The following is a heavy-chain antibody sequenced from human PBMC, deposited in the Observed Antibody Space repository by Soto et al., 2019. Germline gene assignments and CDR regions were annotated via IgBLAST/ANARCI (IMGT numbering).Heavy chain of an antibody. V-gene: IGHV4-59*08. CDR3: ASSYFTVNTMDY. J-gene: IGHJ4*02. CDR2: IYYSGST. Sequence: ETLSLTCTVSGGSISSYYWSWIRQPPGKGLEWIGYIYYSGSTNYNPSLKSRVTISVDTSKNQFSLKLSSVTAADTAVYYCASSYFTVNTMDYWGQATLVTVSS. CDR1: GGSISSYY. D-gene: IGHD4-17*01.